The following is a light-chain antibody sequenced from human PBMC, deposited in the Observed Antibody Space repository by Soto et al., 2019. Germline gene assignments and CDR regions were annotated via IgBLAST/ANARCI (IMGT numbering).Light chain of an antibody. Sequence: EIVLTQSPGTLSLSPGERATLSCRASQYVSTTFFAWYQQKPGQAPSLLIYGTSNRATGIPDRFSGSGSGTDFTLTISRPEHEDFVVYYCQQYGSSPLTFGGGIRMEIK. V-gene: IGKV3-20*01. CDR1: QYVSTTF. CDR2: GTS. J-gene: IGKJ4*01. CDR3: QQYGSSPLT.